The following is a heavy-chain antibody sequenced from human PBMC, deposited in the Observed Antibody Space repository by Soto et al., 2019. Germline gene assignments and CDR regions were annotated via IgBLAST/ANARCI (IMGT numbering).Heavy chain of an antibody. CDR2: IYYSGST. CDR3: ASHSYGLGRWSFDY. V-gene: IGHV4-39*01. J-gene: IGHJ4*02. Sequence: QLQLQESGPGLVKPSETLSLTCTVSGGSISSSSYYWGWIRQPPGKGLEWIGSIYYSGSTYYNPSLKSRVTISVDTSKNQFSPKLRSVTAADTAVYYCASHSYGLGRWSFDYCGQGTLVTVSS. CDR1: GGSISSSSYY. D-gene: IGHD5-18*01.